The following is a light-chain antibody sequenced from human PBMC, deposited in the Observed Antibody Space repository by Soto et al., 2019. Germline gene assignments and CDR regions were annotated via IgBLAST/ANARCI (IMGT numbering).Light chain of an antibody. J-gene: IGKJ5*01. CDR2: GAS. CDR1: QSVSSN. V-gene: IGKV3-20*01. Sequence: EIVLTQSPGTLSVSPGERATLSCRASQSVSSNLAWYQQKPGQAPRLLIYGASSRATGIPDRFSGSGSGTDFTLTITRLEPEDLAVYYCQQYDDSPITFGHGTRLEIK. CDR3: QQYDDSPIT.